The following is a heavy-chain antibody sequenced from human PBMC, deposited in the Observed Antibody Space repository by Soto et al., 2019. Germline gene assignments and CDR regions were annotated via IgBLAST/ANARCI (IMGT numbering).Heavy chain of an antibody. J-gene: IGHJ5*02. CDR2: INPATGDT. Sequence: QVHLVQSGAEVQKPGASVRISCQASGYAFTTSAIHWVRQAPGQSLEWMGWINPATGDTKYSQNVRGRVTFALDTSATTDYLDLRSLASLDTAVYYCARAAGRSKLLPYYFDPWGQGTLVTVSS. V-gene: IGHV1-3*01. D-gene: IGHD3-10*01. CDR1: GYAFTTSA. CDR3: ARAAGRSKLLPYYFDP.